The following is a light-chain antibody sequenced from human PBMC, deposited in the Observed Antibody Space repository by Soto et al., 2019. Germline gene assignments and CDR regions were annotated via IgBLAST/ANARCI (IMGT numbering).Light chain of an antibody. V-gene: IGKV3D-15*01. CDR3: QQYKNWPIT. J-gene: IGKJ5*01. CDR2: GAS. CDR1: QSVSGSY. Sequence: EVVLTQSPATLSLSPGEAATLSCRASQSVSGSYLAWYQQKPGQAPRLLIYGASTMATGIPARFRGSGSGTEFTLTISSLQSEDFEVYYCQQYKNWPITFGQGTRLEIK.